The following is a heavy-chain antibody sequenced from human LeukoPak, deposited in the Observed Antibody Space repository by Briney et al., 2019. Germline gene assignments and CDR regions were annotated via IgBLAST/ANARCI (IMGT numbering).Heavy chain of an antibody. Sequence: GGSLRLSCAASGLNFGSHGMTWVRQAPGKGLEWVSGISGSGGTTYYADSVKGRFTISRENSKNSLYLQMNSLRAEDTAVYYCASQVTIVRGLQYYMDVWGKGTSVTVSS. D-gene: IGHD3-10*01. V-gene: IGHV3-23*01. CDR2: ISGSGGTT. CDR1: GLNFGSHG. CDR3: ASQVTIVRGLQYYMDV. J-gene: IGHJ6*03.